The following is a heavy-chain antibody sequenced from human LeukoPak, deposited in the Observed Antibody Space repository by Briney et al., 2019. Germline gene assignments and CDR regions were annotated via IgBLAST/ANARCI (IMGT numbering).Heavy chain of an antibody. CDR1: GFTFSDYY. CDR2: ISSSGSTI. J-gene: IGHJ5*02. D-gene: IGHD2-2*01. CDR3: ARGRRFKASVPAAMYNWFDP. V-gene: IGHV3-11*04. Sequence: GGSLRLSCAASGFTFSDYYMSWIRQAPGKGLEWVSYISSSGSTIYYADSVKGRFTISRDNAKNSLYLQMNSLRAEDTAVYYCARGRRFKASVPAAMYNWFDPWGQGTLVTVSS.